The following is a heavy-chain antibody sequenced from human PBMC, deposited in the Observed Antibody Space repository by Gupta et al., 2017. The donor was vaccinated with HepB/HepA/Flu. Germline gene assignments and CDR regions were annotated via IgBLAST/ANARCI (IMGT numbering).Heavy chain of an antibody. Sequence: QVQLQESGPGLVKPSETLSLTCTVSGVSITGYYWSWIRQSPGKGLEWIGSFFYIGTTNYNPSLKSRVTMSEDMSKNQFSLKLNSVTAADTAVYYCARIMGRELLESWGQGILVTVSS. CDR1: GVSITGYY. V-gene: IGHV4-59*01. J-gene: IGHJ4*02. CDR3: ARIMGRELLES. D-gene: IGHD1-7*01. CDR2: FFYIGTT.